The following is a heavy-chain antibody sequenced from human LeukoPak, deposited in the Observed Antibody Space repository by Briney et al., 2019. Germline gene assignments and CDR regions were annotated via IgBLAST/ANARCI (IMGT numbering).Heavy chain of an antibody. CDR1: GASISSSSYY. V-gene: IGHV4-39*01. CDR2: IYYSGST. J-gene: IGHJ4*02. D-gene: IGHD4-17*01. Sequence: SETLSLTCTVSGASISSSSYYWGWIRQPRGKGLEWIESIYYSGSTYYNPSLKSRVTISVDTSKNQFSLKLSSVTAADTAVYYCARHNGDQKPAHIDYWGQGTLVTVSS. CDR3: ARHNGDQKPAHIDY.